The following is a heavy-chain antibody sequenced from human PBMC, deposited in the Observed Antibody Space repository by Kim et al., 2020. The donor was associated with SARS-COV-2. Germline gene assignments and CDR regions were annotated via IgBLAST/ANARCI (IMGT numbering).Heavy chain of an antibody. Sequence: SVKVSCNASGDTLSNYAIIWVRQAAAQGLEWMVGLIPIYGAPNHAQKFQGRVTITADKSTSTAYMELGTLRSEDTAVYYFARSQYYYDTSGYYFTYYY. V-gene: IGHV1-69*06. CDR3: ARSQYYYDTSGYYFTYYY. J-gene: IGHJ6*01. CDR1: GDTLSNYA. CDR2: LIPIYGAP. D-gene: IGHD3-22*01.